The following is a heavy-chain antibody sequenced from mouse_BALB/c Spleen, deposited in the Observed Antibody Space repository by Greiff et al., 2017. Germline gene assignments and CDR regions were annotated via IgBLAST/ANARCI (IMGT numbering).Heavy chain of an antibody. CDR2: IYPGNSDT. J-gene: IGHJ4*01. D-gene: IGHD1-1*02. Sequence: EVQLQQSGTVLARPGASVKMSCKASGYTFTSYWMHWVKQRPGQGLEWIGAIYPGNSDTSYNQKFKGKAKLTAVTSTSTAYMELSSLTNEDSAVYYCTTLTMPYSYAMDYWGQGTSVTVSS. V-gene: IGHV1-5*01. CDR3: TTLTMPYSYAMDY. CDR1: GYTFTSYW.